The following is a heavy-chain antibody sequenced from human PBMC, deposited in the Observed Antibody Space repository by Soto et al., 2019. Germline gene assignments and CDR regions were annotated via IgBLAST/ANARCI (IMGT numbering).Heavy chain of an antibody. J-gene: IGHJ4*02. CDR1: GFTVSTNY. CDR3: ARDSSYYGSGRGVLDY. V-gene: IGHV3-66*01. CDR2: IYSDGST. D-gene: IGHD3-10*01. Sequence: VQLVESGGGLVQPGGSLRLSCAVSGFTVSTNYMSWVRQAPGKGLECVSIIYSDGSTYYADSVKGRFTTSRDSAKNTLYLQMDNLRADDTAVYYCARDSSYYGSGRGVLDYWGQGTLVTVSS.